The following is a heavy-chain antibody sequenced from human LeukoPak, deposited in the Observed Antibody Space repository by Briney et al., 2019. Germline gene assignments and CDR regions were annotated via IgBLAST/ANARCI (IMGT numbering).Heavy chain of an antibody. D-gene: IGHD1-26*01. CDR3: ARDYGGSTFDY. Sequence: ASVKVSCKASGYTFTGYYMHWVRQAPGQGLEWMGWINPSSGGTNYAQKFQGRVTMTTDTSTSTAYMELRSLRSDDTAVYYCARDYGGSTFDYWGQGTLVTVSS. CDR1: GYTFTGYY. J-gene: IGHJ4*02. CDR2: INPSSGGT. V-gene: IGHV1-2*02.